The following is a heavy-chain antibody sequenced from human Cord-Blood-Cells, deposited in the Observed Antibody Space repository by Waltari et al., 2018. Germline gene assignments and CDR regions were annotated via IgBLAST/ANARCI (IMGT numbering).Heavy chain of an antibody. D-gene: IGHD1-26*01. CDR2: INAGNGNK. CDR3: ARAKSGSYFYFQH. J-gene: IGHJ1*01. V-gene: IGHV1-3*01. Sequence: QVQLVQSGAEVKKPGASVKVSCKASGYTFTSYAMHWVRQAPGQRLEWMGWINAGNGNKKYSQKFQGRVTITRDTSAGTAYMELSSLRSEDTAVYYCARAKSGSYFYFQHWGQGTLVTVSS. CDR1: GYTFTSYA.